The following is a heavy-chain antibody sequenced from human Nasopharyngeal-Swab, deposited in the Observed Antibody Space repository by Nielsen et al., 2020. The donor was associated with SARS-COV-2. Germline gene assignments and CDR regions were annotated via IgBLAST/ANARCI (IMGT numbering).Heavy chain of an antibody. Sequence: PTLVKPTQTLTLTCSFSGFSLTTSPVGVGWIRQPPGKALEWLAVIYWDDDKRYWPSLKGRLTITKDTSNNQVVLTVTNMDPVDTATYYCAHRRFFNGKWNEGTFDTWGQGTMVTVSS. J-gene: IGHJ3*02. CDR3: AHRRFFNGKWNEGTFDT. CDR1: GFSLTTSPVG. CDR2: IYWDDDK. V-gene: IGHV2-5*02. D-gene: IGHD1-20*01.